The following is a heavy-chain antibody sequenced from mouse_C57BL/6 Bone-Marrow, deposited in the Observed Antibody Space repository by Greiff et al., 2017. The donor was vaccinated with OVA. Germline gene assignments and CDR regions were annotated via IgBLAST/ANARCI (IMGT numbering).Heavy chain of an antibody. CDR3: ARWTYP. V-gene: IGHV1-54*01. CDR2: INPGSGGT. Sequence: VQLQQSGAELVRPGTSVKVSCKASGYAFTNYLIEWVKQRPGQGLEWIGVINPGSGGTNYNEKFKGKATLTADKSSSTAYMQLSSLTSEDSAVYFCARWTYPWGQGTSVTVSS. J-gene: IGHJ4*01. CDR1: GYAFTNYL. D-gene: IGHD3-3*01.